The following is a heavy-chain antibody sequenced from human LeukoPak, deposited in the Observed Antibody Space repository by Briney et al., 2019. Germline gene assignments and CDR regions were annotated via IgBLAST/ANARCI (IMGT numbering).Heavy chain of an antibody. Sequence: ASVKVSCKASGYTFTSYGISWVRQAPGQGLEWMGWISAYNGNTNYAQKLQGRVTMTTDTSTSTAYMELRSLRSDDTAVYYCARVPPREDFWSGYYTKDYYYYYMDVWGKGTTVTVSS. CDR2: ISAYNGNT. CDR1: GYTFTSYG. J-gene: IGHJ6*03. CDR3: ARVPPREDFWSGYYTKDYYYYYMDV. V-gene: IGHV1-18*01. D-gene: IGHD3-3*01.